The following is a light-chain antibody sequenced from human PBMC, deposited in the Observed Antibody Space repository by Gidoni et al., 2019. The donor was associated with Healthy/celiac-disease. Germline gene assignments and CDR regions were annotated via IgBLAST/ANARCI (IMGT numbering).Light chain of an antibody. V-gene: IGKV4-1*01. CDR3: QQYYSTPQT. Sequence: DIVMTQSPDSLAVSLGERATINCKSSQSVLYSSNNKNYLAWYQQKPGQPPKLLIYWASTRESGVPDRFSGSGSGTDFTLTISSLQAEDVAFYYCQQYYSTPQTFXHXTKVEIK. CDR1: QSVLYSSNNKNY. CDR2: WAS. J-gene: IGKJ1*01.